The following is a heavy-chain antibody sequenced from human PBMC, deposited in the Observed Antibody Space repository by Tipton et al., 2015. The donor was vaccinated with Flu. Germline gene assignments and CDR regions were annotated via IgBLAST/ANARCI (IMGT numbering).Heavy chain of an antibody. Sequence: SLRLSCAVSGFTFNSYEMNWVRQAPGKGLEWVSHITPSGSTKYYAGAVRGRFTISRDNAKNSLYLQMNSLGAEDAAVYYCTRGFIRLCDYWGQGTLVSVSS. CDR2: ITPSGSTK. CDR3: TRGFIRLCDY. D-gene: IGHD3-16*02. J-gene: IGHJ4*02. V-gene: IGHV3-48*03. CDR1: GFTFNSYE.